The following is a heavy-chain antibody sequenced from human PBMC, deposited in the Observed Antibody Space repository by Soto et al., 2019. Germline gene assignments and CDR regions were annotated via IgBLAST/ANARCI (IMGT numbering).Heavy chain of an antibody. CDR2: IYYSGST. Sequence: SETLSLTCTVSGGSIGTYYWSWIRQPPGKGLEWIGYIYYSGSTSSNPSLKSRVTISVDTSKNQFSLKLTSVTAADTAVYYCARTPHSLRWGFQIPFYMDFWGKGTTVTVSS. V-gene: IGHV4-59*01. J-gene: IGHJ6*03. CDR1: GGSIGTYY. D-gene: IGHD1-26*01. CDR3: ARTPHSLRWGFQIPFYMDF.